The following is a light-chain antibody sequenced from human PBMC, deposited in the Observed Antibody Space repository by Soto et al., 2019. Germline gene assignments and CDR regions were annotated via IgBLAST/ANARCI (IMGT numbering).Light chain of an antibody. Sequence: EIVLTQSQGTLSLSPGERATLSCRASQSVRSGYFAWYQQKPGQAPRLLIVGASSRATGIPDRFSGGGSGAGFTLTISRVDPGDFARYYCHQYANSPLTLXGGSK. CDR3: HQYANSPLT. J-gene: IGKJ4*01. V-gene: IGKV3-20*01. CDR2: GAS. CDR1: QSVRSGY.